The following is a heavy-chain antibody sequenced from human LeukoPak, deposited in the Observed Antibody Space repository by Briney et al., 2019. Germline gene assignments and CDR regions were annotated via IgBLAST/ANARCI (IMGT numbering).Heavy chain of an antibody. CDR2: IYYSGST. CDR3: ATTMEVDTGILDY. Sequence: SQTLSLTCTVSGGSISSGGYYWSWIRQHPGKGLEWIGYIYYSGSTYYNPSLKSRVTTSVDTSKNQFSLKLSSVTAADTAVYYCATTMEVDTGILDYWGQGTLVTVSS. CDR1: GGSISSGGYY. J-gene: IGHJ4*02. D-gene: IGHD5-18*01. V-gene: IGHV4-31*03.